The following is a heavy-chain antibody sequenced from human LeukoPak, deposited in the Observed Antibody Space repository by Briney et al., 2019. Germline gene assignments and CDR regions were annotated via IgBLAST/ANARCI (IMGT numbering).Heavy chain of an antibody. CDR3: ARHGSTSYYGMDV. Sequence: GESLKISCKASGYSFTSYWIGWVRQMPGKGLEWMGIIYPGDSDTRYSPSFQGQVTISADKSISTAYLQWSSLKASDTAMYYCARHGSTSYYGMDVWGQGTTVTVSS. V-gene: IGHV5-51*01. CDR1: GYSFTSYW. CDR2: IYPGDSDT. D-gene: IGHD2-2*01. J-gene: IGHJ6*02.